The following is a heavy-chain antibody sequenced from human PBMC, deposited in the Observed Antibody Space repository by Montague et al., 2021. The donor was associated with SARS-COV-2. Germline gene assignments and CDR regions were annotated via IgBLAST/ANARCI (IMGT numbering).Heavy chain of an antibody. J-gene: IGHJ4*02. CDR2: INHRGST. V-gene: IGHV4-34*01. D-gene: IGHD3-22*01. CDR1: DGSFSDYS. CDR3: ARGRQHINMIEVVVTGGEYYFDF. Sequence: SQTLSLTCAVYDGSFSDYSWTWIRQPPGKGLEWIGEINHRGSTNYNPSLKSRVTISVDTSKNQFSLKMTSVTAADTAVYYCARGRQHINMIEVVVTGGEYYFDFWGQGTLVAVSS.